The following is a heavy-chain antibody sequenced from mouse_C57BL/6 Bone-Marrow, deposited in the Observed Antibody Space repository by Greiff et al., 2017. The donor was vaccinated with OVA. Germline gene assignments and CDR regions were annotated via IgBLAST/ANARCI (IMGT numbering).Heavy chain of an antibody. CDR3: ARRDYYGSSPYYFDY. V-gene: IGHV5-6*01. D-gene: IGHD1-1*01. Sequence: EVQGVESGGDLVKPGGSLKLSCAASGFTFSSYGMSWVRQTPDKRLAWVATISSGGSYTYYPDSVKGRFTISRDNAKNTLYLQMSSLKSEDTAMYYCARRDYYGSSPYYFDYWGQGTTLTVSS. J-gene: IGHJ2*01. CDR1: GFTFSSYG. CDR2: ISSGGSYT.